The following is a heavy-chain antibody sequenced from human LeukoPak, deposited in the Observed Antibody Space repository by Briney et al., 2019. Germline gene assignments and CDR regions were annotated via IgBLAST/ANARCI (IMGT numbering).Heavy chain of an antibody. CDR1: GFTFSSYW. D-gene: IGHD3-22*01. CDR2: IKQDGSEK. V-gene: IGHV3-7*01. Sequence: GGSLRLSCAASGFTFSSYWMSWVRQAPGKGLEWVANIKQDGSEKYYVDSVKGRFTISRDNAKNSLYLQMNSLRAEDTAVYYCARDWRYYYDSSGYYDYWGQGTLVTVSS. J-gene: IGHJ4*02. CDR3: ARDWRYYYDSSGYYDY.